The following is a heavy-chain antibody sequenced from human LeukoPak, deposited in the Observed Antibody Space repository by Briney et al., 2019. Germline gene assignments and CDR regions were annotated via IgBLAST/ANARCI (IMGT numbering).Heavy chain of an antibody. CDR2: ISAYNGNT. V-gene: IGHV1-18*01. J-gene: IGHJ4*02. Sequence: ASVKVSCKASGYSFSSYGISWVRQAPGQGLEWMGWISAYNGNTNYAQKLQGRVTMTTDTSTSTAYMELRSLRSDDTAVYYCARAIAVAPFDYWGQGTLVTVSS. CDR3: ARAIAVAPFDY. CDR1: GYSFSSYG. D-gene: IGHD6-19*01.